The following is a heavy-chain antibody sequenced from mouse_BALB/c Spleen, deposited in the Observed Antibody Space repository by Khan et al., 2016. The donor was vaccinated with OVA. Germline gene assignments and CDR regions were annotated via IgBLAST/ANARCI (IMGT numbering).Heavy chain of an antibody. CDR1: GFTFNTYA. CDR2: IRSKSNNYAT. D-gene: IGHD2-2*01. J-gene: IGHJ4*01. Sequence: EVQLVESGGGLVQPKGSLKLSCAASGFTFNTYAMHWVCQAPGKGLEWVARIRSKSNNYATYYADSVKDRFTISRDDSQSMLYLQINNLKTEDTAMYYCVGGYDGGAMDYWGQGTSVTVSS. V-gene: IGHV10-3*03. CDR3: VGGYDGGAMDY.